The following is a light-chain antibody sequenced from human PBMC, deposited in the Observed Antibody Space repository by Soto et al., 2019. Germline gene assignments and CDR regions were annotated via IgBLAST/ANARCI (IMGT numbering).Light chain of an antibody. V-gene: IGKV1-9*01. CDR2: GAS. CDR3: QQIHSYPLT. Sequence: DIQLTQSPSFLSASVGDRVTITCRASQDLRTYLGWYQQKPGKAPNVLIYGASTLQSGVPSRFSGSGSGTEFTLTITSLQPEDSATYYSQQIHSYPLTFGGGTKVEIK. J-gene: IGKJ4*01. CDR1: QDLRTY.